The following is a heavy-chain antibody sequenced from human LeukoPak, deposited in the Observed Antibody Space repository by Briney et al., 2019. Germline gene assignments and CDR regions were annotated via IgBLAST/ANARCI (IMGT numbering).Heavy chain of an antibody. CDR2: ISYDGSNK. CDR1: GFTFSSYA. J-gene: IGHJ4*02. V-gene: IGHV3-30*04. D-gene: IGHD6-13*01. CDR3: ARASYRSSWYVLDY. Sequence: PGGSLRLSCAASGFTFSSYAMHWVRQAAGKGREGVAVISYDGSNKYYADSVKGRFTISRDNSKNTLYLQMNSLRAEDTAVYYCARASYRSSWYVLDYWGQGPLVTVSS.